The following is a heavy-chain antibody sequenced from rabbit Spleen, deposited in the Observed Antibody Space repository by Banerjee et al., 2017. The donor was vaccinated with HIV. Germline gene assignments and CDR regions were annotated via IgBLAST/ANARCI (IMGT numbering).Heavy chain of an antibody. D-gene: IGHD2-1*01. V-gene: IGHV1S40*01. CDR2: IYNGDGST. CDR1: GFDFSSNA. J-gene: IGHJ4*01. Sequence: QSLEESGGDLVKPGASLTLTCTASGFDFSSNAMCWVRQAPGKGPEWIACIYNGDGSTYYASWVNGRFTISKTSSTAVTLQMASLTAADTATYFCARDWGGGDYASIFNLWGPGTLVTVS. CDR3: ARDWGGGDYASIFNL.